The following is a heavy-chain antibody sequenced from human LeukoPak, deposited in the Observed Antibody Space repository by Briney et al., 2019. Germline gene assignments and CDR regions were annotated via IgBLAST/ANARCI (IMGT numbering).Heavy chain of an antibody. D-gene: IGHD5-18*01. Sequence: SETLSLTCAVYGGSFSGYYWSWIRQPPGKGLEWIGEINHSGSTNYNPSLKSRVTISVDTSKNQFSLKLSSVTAADTAVYYCARGYSYGYAVGFDYWGQGTLVTVSS. CDR1: GGSFSGYY. CDR2: INHSGST. V-gene: IGHV4-34*01. J-gene: IGHJ4*02. CDR3: ARGYSYGYAVGFDY.